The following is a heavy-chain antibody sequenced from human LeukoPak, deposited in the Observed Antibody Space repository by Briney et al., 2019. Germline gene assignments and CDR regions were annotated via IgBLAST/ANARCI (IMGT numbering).Heavy chain of an antibody. CDR3: ARVPQWLVGFEENWFDP. CDR2: IIPILGIA. D-gene: IGHD6-19*01. Sequence: SVKVSCKASGGTFSSYAISWVRQAPGQGLEWMGRIIPILGIATYAQKFQGRVTITADKSTSTAYMELSSLRSEDTAVYYCARVPQWLVGFEENWFDPWGQGTLVTVSS. CDR1: GGTFSSYA. V-gene: IGHV1-69*04. J-gene: IGHJ5*02.